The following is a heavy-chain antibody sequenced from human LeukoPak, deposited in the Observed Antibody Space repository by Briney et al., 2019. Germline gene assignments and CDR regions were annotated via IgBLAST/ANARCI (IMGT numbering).Heavy chain of an antibody. CDR1: GFTFSNAW. J-gene: IGHJ4*02. V-gene: IGHV3-15*01. Sequence: GGSLRLSCAASGFTFSNAWMSWVRQAPGKGLEWVGRIKSKTDGGTTDYAAPVKGRFTISRDDSKNTLYLQMNSLKTEDTAVYYCTTLDGYSYGSPLAYWGQGTLVTVSS. D-gene: IGHD5-18*01. CDR2: IKSKTDGGTT. CDR3: TTLDGYSYGSPLAY.